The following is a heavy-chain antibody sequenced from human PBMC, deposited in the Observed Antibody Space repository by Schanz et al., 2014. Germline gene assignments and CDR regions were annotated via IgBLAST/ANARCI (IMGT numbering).Heavy chain of an antibody. D-gene: IGHD3-3*01. CDR3: ARVGGTYYDFWSGVPPTVMHDGFDI. Sequence: EVQLVESGGGLFQPGGSLRLSCAASGFAFDTYWMSWVRQAPGKGLEWVANIKHDGSEKYYVDSVKGRFTISRDNAKNSMYLEMNSLRAEDTAVFYCARVGGTYYDFWSGVPPTVMHDGFDIWGQGTMVTVS. J-gene: IGHJ3*02. CDR1: GFAFDTYW. CDR2: IKHDGSEK. V-gene: IGHV3-7*01.